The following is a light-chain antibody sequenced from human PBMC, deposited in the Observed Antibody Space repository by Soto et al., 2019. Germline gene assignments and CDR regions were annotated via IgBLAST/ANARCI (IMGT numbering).Light chain of an antibody. CDR1: NIGSKS. V-gene: IGLV3-21*04. CDR3: HVWDSDSAHPV. CDR2: NEV. J-gene: IGLJ2*01. Sequence: SYELTQPPSVSVAPGKTASIPCGGDNIGSKSVHWYQQRPGQAPVRVINNEVDRPSGIPERFSGSNSGNTATLTITRVDAGDEADYYCHVWDSDSAHPVFGGGTKLTVL.